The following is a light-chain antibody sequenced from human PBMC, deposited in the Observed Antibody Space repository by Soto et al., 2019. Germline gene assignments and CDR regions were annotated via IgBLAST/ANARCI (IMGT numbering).Light chain of an antibody. CDR1: QSVSSSY. V-gene: IGKV3-20*01. CDR2: GAS. Sequence: EIVLTQSPGTLSLSPGERATLSCRASQSVSSSYLAWYQQKPGQAPRLLIYGASSRATGIPDRFSGSGSGKDFTLTISRLEPEDCAVYYCQQYASSPRTLGRGTKLEIK. J-gene: IGKJ1*01. CDR3: QQYASSPRT.